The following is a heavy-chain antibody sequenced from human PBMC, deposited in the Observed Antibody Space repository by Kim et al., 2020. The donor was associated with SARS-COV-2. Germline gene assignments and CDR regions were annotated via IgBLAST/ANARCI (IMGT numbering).Heavy chain of an antibody. Sequence: ASVKVSCKASGYTFTGYYMHWVRQAPGQGLEWMGWINPNSGGTNYAQKFQGWVTMTRDTSISTAYMELSRLRSDDTAVYYCARDHQIGYCSSTSCLGGSYYYGMDVWGQGTTVTVSS. CDR1: GYTFTGYY. J-gene: IGHJ6*02. CDR3: ARDHQIGYCSSTSCLGGSYYYGMDV. V-gene: IGHV1-2*04. CDR2: INPNSGGT. D-gene: IGHD2-2*01.